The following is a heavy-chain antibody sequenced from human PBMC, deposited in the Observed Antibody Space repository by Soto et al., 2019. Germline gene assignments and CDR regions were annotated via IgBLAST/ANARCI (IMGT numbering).Heavy chain of an antibody. CDR1: GYTFTGYY. J-gene: IGHJ6*02. Sequence: GASVKVSCKASGYTFTGYYMHWVRQAPGQRLEWMGWINPNSGGTNYAQKYQGWVTMTRDTSISTAYMELSRLRSDDTAVYYCASQQLPPVGCYYYGMDVWGQGTTVTVSS. D-gene: IGHD6-13*01. CDR3: ASQQLPPVGCYYYGMDV. V-gene: IGHV1-2*04. CDR2: INPNSGGT.